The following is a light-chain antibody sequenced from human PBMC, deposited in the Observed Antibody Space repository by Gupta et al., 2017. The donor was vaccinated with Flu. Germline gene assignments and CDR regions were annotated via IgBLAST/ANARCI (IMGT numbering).Light chain of an antibody. CDR1: QSLLHSNGYNY. V-gene: IGKV2-28*01. J-gene: IGKJ2*01. CDR2: LGS. Sequence: ISCRSSQSLLHSNGYNYLDWYLQKPGQSPQLLIYLGSNRASGVPDRFSGSGSGTDFTLKISRVEAEDVGVYYCMQALQTQYTFGQGTKLEIK. CDR3: MQALQTQYT.